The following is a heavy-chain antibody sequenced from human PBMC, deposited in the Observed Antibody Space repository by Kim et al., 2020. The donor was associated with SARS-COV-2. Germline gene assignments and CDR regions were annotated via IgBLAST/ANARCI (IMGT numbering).Heavy chain of an antibody. J-gene: IGHJ4*02. CDR2: FDPEDGET. D-gene: IGHD3-9*01. CDR3: ATASNYDILTGYSHPPDY. Sequence: ASVKVSSKVSGYTLTELSMHWVRQAPGKGLEWMGGFDPEDGETIYAQKFQGRVTMTEDTSTDTAYMELSSLRSEDTAVYYCATASNYDILTGYSHPPDYWGQGTLVTVSS. CDR1: GYTLTELS. V-gene: IGHV1-24*01.